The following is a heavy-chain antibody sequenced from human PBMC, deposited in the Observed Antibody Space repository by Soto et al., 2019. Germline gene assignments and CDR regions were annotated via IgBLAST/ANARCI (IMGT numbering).Heavy chain of an antibody. CDR3: ARIRGIAGAGFFDX. Sequence: SGPTLGHPTQTLTLTCTFSGFSLSTSGMCVSWIRQPPVKALEWLALIDWDDDKYYSTSMKKRLTISKDTSKKHVVLTMTNMDTVDTATYYCARIRGIAGAGFFDXWGQVTLVTVSX. V-gene: IGHV2-70*01. CDR2: IDWDDDK. CDR1: GFSLSTSGMC. D-gene: IGHD6-13*01. J-gene: IGHJ4*02.